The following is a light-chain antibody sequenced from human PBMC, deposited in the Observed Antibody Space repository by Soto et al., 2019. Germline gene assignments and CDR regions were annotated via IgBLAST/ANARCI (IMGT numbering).Light chain of an antibody. CDR3: QQRYNWPPIT. CDR2: DTS. J-gene: IGKJ5*01. Sequence: VLTQSPATLSLSPGERATLSCRASQSVRSYLAWFQQKPGQAPRLLIYDTSNRATGIPARFSGSGSETDFPLTISSLEPEDFAIYYFQQRYNWPPITFGQGTRLEIK. CDR1: QSVRSY. V-gene: IGKV3-11*01.